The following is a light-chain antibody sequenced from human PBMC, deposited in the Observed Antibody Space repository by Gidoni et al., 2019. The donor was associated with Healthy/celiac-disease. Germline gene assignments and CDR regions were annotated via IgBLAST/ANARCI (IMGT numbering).Light chain of an antibody. CDR1: SSNIGNNY. Sequence: QSVLPQPPSVSSPPGPKVTISCSGSSSNIGNNYVSWSQQLPGTAPKLLIYDNNKRPSGIPDRFSGSKSGTSATLGSTGLQTGDEADYYCGTWDSSLSAVVVFGGGTKLTVL. V-gene: IGLV1-51*01. J-gene: IGLJ2*01. CDR2: DNN. CDR3: GTWDSSLSAVVV.